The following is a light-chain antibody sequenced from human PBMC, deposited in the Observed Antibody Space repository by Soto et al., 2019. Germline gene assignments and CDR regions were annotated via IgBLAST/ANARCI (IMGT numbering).Light chain of an antibody. CDR1: SSDVAFYNH. Sequence: QSVLTQPASVPGSPGQSITISCTGTSSDVAFYNHVSWYQQHPGKAPKLLIYEVNNRPSGVSHRFSGSKSGNTASLTICGLQAEDEADYYCSSFASTHTYVFGTGTKSPS. J-gene: IGLJ1*01. V-gene: IGLV2-14*01. CDR3: SSFASTHTYV. CDR2: EVN.